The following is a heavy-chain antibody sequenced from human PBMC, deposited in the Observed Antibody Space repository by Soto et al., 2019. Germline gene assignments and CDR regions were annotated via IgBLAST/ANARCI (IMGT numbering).Heavy chain of an antibody. V-gene: IGHV3-23*01. CDR1: GFTFSSYA. Sequence: PGGSLRLSCAASGFTFSSYAMSWVRQAPGKGLEWVSAISGSGGSTYYADSVKGRFTISRDNSKNTLYLQMNSLRAEDTAVYYWAKYVPIGYCSGGSCYGYLDYWGQEPLVTVSS. J-gene: IGHJ4*02. CDR3: AKYVPIGYCSGGSCYGYLDY. CDR2: ISGSGGST. D-gene: IGHD2-15*01.